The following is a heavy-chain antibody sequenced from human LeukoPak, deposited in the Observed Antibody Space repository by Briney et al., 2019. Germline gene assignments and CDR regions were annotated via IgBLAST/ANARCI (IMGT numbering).Heavy chain of an antibody. V-gene: IGHV1-69*06. Sequence: ASVKVSCKASGGTFSSYAISWVRQAPGQGLEWMGGIIPIFGTANYAQKFQGRVTITADKSTSTAYMELSSLRSEDTAVYYCARDYYGDYALDYWGQGTLVTVSS. D-gene: IGHD4-17*01. J-gene: IGHJ4*02. CDR2: IIPIFGTA. CDR3: ARDYYGDYALDY. CDR1: GGTFSSYA.